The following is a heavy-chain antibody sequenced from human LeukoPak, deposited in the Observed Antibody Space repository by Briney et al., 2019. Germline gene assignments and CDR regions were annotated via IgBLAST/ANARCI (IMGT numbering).Heavy chain of an antibody. CDR3: ARGAMVRGVINYFDY. J-gene: IGHJ4*02. Sequence: SETLSLTCAVYGGSFSDYYWSWIRQPPGKGLEWIGYIYYSGSTNYNPSLKSRVTISVDTSKNQFSLKLSSVTAADTAVYYCARGAMVRGVINYFDYWGQGTLVTVSS. CDR1: GGSFSDYY. V-gene: IGHV4-59*01. D-gene: IGHD3-10*01. CDR2: IYYSGST.